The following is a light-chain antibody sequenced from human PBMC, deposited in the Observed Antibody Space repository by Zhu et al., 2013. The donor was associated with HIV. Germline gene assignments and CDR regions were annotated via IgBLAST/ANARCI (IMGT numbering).Light chain of an antibody. CDR2: DAS. CDR3: HQYNHWPT. V-gene: IGKV3-15*01. Sequence: EVVMTQSPGXLSVSSGERATLSCRASQTVDSDLAWYQHKPGQPPRLLIYDASTRATDVPARFSGSGSGTEFTLTISSLQSEDFAIYYCHQYNHWPTFGQGTRLEIK. CDR1: QTVDSD. J-gene: IGKJ5*01.